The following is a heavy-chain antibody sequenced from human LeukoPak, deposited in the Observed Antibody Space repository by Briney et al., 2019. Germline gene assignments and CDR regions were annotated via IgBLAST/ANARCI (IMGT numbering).Heavy chain of an antibody. CDR2: ITSSSSTI. J-gene: IGHJ4*02. Sequence: GGSLRLSCAASGITFSDYYMSWFRQAPGKGLEWVAYITSSSSTIYYADSVKGRFTISRDNAKNSLHLQINSLRAEDTAVYYCARDLSYYGSGIDFWGQGTLVTVSS. D-gene: IGHD3-10*01. CDR1: GITFSDYY. CDR3: ARDLSYYGSGIDF. V-gene: IGHV3-11*04.